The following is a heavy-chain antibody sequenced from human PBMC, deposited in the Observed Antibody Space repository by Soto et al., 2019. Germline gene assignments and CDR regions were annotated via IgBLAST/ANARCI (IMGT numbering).Heavy chain of an antibody. CDR1: GGSIGSSSCY. Sequence: ASETLPVPRTVAGGSIGSSSCYWGWNRQPPGKGLEWIGTIYYSGSTFYNPSLKSRVTIPVDTSKNQFSLKLSSVTAADTAVYYCARQLYSSGSFDYWGKGTLDTVSS. V-gene: IGHV4-39*01. J-gene: IGHJ4*02. D-gene: IGHD6-25*01. CDR2: IYYSGST. CDR3: ARQLYSSGSFDY.